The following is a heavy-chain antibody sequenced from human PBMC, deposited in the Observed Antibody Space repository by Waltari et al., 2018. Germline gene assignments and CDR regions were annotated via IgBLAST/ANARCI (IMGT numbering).Heavy chain of an antibody. CDR1: GFTFSSHW. D-gene: IGHD4-17*01. Sequence: EVQLVESGGGLVQPGGSLRLSCAASGFTFSSHWMTWVRQAPGKGLELLANRKEDGIESDYGDSVKGRFTISRDNTKNSRYLQMNSPRVEDTAVYYCARADYGGTADYDYWGQGTQVTVSS. CDR3: ARADYGGTADYDY. V-gene: IGHV3-7*04. CDR2: RKEDGIES. J-gene: IGHJ4*02.